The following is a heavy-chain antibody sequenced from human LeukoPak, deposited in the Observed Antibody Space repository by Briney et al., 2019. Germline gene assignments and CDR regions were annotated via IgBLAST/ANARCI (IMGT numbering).Heavy chain of an antibody. D-gene: IGHD2-8*01. CDR3: ARTDSGVIMLYTIRSAF. CDR1: GFTFNLHW. CDR2: INQDGSEK. V-gene: IGHV3-7*01. J-gene: IGHJ4*02. Sequence: GGPLRLSCVASGFTFNLHWMSWVRQAPGKGLEWVANINQDGSEKYYLDSVRGRFTISRDNAKNLLYLQMNSLRAEDTAVYYCARTDSGVIMLYTIRSAFWGQGTLVTVSS.